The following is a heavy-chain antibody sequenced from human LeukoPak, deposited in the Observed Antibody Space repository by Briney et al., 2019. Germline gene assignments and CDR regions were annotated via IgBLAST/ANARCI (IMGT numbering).Heavy chain of an antibody. CDR2: IYHSGGT. V-gene: IGHV4-59*08. Sequence: SETLSLTCAVSGVSGGSIRSYYWGWIRQPPGKALEWIGYIYHSGGTYYNPSLESPVTVSLDTSNNQLSLKLSAVTAADTAVYFCVRRVDAYWFGPWGQGTLVTVSS. CDR1: SGVSGGSIRSYY. D-gene: IGHD2-2*01. CDR3: VRRVDAYWFGP. J-gene: IGHJ5*02.